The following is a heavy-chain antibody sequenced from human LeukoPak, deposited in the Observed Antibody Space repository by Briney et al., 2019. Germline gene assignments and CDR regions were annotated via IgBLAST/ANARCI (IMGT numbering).Heavy chain of an antibody. V-gene: IGHV4-34*01. CDR3: ARGWGYYDSSACY. CDR2: INHSGST. CDR1: GGSFSGFY. Sequence: SETLSLTCAVYGGSFSGFYWTRIRQPPGKGLEWIGEINHSGSTNYNPALKSRVTISADTSKKQFSLKFSSVTAADTAVYYCARGWGYYDSSACYWGQGTLVTVSS. D-gene: IGHD3-22*01. J-gene: IGHJ4*02.